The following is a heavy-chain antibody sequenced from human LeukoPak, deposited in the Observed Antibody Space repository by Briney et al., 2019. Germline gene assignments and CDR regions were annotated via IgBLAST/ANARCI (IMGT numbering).Heavy chain of an antibody. CDR2: INYSGTT. J-gene: IGHJ4*02. CDR1: GGAIISDNFY. Sequence: SETLSLTCTVSGGAIISDNFYWGWVRQPPGKGLEWVGSINYSGTTYYNPSLRSRVSISVDTSRTQFFLGLNSVTAADTAVYYCGRLFDSWGQGILVTVSS. V-gene: IGHV4-39*01. CDR3: GRLFDS.